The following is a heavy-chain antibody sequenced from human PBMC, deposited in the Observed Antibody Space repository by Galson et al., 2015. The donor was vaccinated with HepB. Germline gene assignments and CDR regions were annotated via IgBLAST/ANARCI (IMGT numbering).Heavy chain of an antibody. Sequence: SLRLSCAVSGFTFSSYGMHWVRQAPGKGLEWVAVIWYDGTKKYYGDSVRGRFTISRDNSKNTLSLQMNSLRAEDTAVYYCARAQISMRVAYLDYWGQGTLVTVSS. D-gene: IGHD3-22*01. CDR2: IWYDGTKK. CDR1: GFTFSSYG. V-gene: IGHV3-33*01. CDR3: ARAQISMRVAYLDY. J-gene: IGHJ4*02.